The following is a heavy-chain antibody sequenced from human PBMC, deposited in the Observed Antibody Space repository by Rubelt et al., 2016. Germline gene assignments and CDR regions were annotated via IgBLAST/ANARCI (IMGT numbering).Heavy chain of an antibody. CDR2: IILIFGTV. CDR1: GGTFSSYA. D-gene: IGHD5-12*01. Sequence: QVQLVQSGAEVKKPGSSVKVSCKASGGTFSSYAISWVRQAPGQGLEWMGGIILIFGTVNYAQTSKGRATITADESTSTAYMGLSSLIAEDTAVYYCERNSGRDYWGQGTLVTVSS. V-gene: IGHV1-69*01. CDR3: ERNSGRDY. J-gene: IGHJ4*02.